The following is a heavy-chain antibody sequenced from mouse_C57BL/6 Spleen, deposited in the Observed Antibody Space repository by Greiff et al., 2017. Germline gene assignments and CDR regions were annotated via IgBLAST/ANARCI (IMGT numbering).Heavy chain of an antibody. CDR1: GFTFSDYG. CDR3: ARITTVVDYYAMDY. Sequence: EVKLVESGGGLVKPGGSLKLSCAASGFTFSDYGMHWVRQAPEKGLEWVAYISSGSSTIYYADTVKGRFTISRDNAKNTLFLQMTSLRSEDTAMYYCARITTVVDYYAMDYWGQGTSVTVSS. V-gene: IGHV5-17*01. J-gene: IGHJ4*01. D-gene: IGHD1-1*01. CDR2: ISSGSSTI.